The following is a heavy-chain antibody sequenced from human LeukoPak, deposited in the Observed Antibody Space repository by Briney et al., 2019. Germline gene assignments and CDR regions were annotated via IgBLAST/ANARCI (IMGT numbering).Heavy chain of an antibody. D-gene: IGHD3-10*01. CDR3: AVPMVRGVILTDAFDI. CDR2: IYYSGST. V-gene: IGHV4-59*12. CDR1: GGSISSYY. J-gene: IGHJ3*02. Sequence: SETLSLTCTVSGGSISSYYWSWIRQPPGKGLEWIGYIYYSGSTNYNPSLKSRVTISVDTSKNQFSLKLSSVTAADTAVYYCAVPMVRGVILTDAFDIWGQGTMVTVSS.